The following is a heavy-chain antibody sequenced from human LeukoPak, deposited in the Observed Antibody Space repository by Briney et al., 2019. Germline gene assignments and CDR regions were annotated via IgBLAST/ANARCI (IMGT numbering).Heavy chain of an antibody. Sequence: GGSLRLSCAASGFTFNKFAMSWVRQAPGKGLEWVSGIIENGGETYYADSVRGRFTISRDNSKNTLYLQMDSLRAEDTAVYYCAKDYEYNSNTWYFHWGRGTLVSVSS. CDR1: GFTFNKFA. D-gene: IGHD6-13*01. CDR2: IIENGGET. J-gene: IGHJ4*02. CDR3: AKDYEYNSNTWYFH. V-gene: IGHV3-23*01.